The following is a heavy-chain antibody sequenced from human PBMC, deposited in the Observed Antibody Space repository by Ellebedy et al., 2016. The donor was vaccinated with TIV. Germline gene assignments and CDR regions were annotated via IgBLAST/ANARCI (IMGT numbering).Heavy chain of an antibody. D-gene: IGHD2-2*01. V-gene: IGHV1-18*01. Sequence: AASVKVSCKASGYTFTSYGISWARQAPGQGLEWMGWISAYNGNTNYAQKLQGRVTMTTDTSTSTAYMELRSLRSDDTAVYYCARGVVVVPSYGMDVWGQGTTVTVSS. CDR1: GYTFTSYG. CDR3: ARGVVVVPSYGMDV. J-gene: IGHJ6*02. CDR2: ISAYNGNT.